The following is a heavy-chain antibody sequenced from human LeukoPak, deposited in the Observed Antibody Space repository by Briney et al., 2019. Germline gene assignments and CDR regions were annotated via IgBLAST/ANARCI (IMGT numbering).Heavy chain of an antibody. J-gene: IGHJ4*02. CDR3: AHRDTAMVRVDY. Sequence: GGSLRLSCAASGFTFRDAGMSWVRQAPGKWLEWVGRIKSKTDGGTTDYAAPVKGRFTISRDDSKNTLYLQMSSLKTEDTAVYFCAHRDTAMVRVDYWGQGTLVTVSS. CDR2: IKSKTDGGTT. CDR1: GFTFRDAG. V-gene: IGHV3-15*01. D-gene: IGHD5-18*01.